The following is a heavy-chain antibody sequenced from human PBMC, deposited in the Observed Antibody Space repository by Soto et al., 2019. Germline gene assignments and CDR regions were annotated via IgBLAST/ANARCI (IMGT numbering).Heavy chain of an antibody. CDR2: IYYSGST. CDR1: GGSISSGDYY. CDR3: ARGQGGSSSWYSMSAFDI. Sequence: SETLSLTCTVSGGSISSGDYYWSWIHQPPGKGLEWIGYIYYSGSTYYNPSLKSRVTISVDTSKNQFSLKLNSVTAADTAVYYCARGQGGSSSWYSMSAFDIWGQGTMVTVSS. V-gene: IGHV4-30-4*01. J-gene: IGHJ3*02. D-gene: IGHD6-13*01.